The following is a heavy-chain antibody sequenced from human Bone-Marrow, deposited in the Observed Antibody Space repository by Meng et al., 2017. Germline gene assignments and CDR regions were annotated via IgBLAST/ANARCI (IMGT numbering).Heavy chain of an antibody. CDR1: GFTVTGYH. CDR3: ARGGYYYETSGPDY. CDR2: IYSGGVT. V-gene: IGHV3-66*02. D-gene: IGHD3-22*01. Sequence: VRLVESGGGLVQPGESLRLACAASGFTVTGYHMTWVRQAPGKGLEWVSVIYSGGVTYYADSVKGRFTISRDNSNNRVYLQMNSLRPDDTAVYYCARGGYYYETSGPDYWGQGTLVTVSS. J-gene: IGHJ4*02.